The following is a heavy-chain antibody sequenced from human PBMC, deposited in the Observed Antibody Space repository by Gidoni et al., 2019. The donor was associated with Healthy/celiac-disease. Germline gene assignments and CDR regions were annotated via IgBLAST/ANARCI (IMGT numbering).Heavy chain of an antibody. V-gene: IGHV4-34*01. CDR3: ARGRGDSSSARWFDP. CDR1: GGSFSGYY. D-gene: IGHD6-13*01. CDR2: INHSGST. Sequence: QVQLQQWGAGLLKPSETLSLTCAVYGGSFSGYYWSWIRQPPGKGLEWIGEINHSGSTNYNPSLKSRVTISVDTSKNQFSLKLSSVTAADTAVYYCARGRGDSSSARWFDPWGQGTLVTVSS. J-gene: IGHJ5*02.